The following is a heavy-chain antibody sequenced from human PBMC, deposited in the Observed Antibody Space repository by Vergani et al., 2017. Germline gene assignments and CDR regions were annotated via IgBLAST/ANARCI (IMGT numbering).Heavy chain of an antibody. CDR1: GFTFSSYW. Sequence: EVQLVESGGGLVQPGGSLRLSCAASGFTFSSYWMHWVRQAPGKGLVWVSRINSDGSSTSYADSVKGRFTIARDNAKNTLYLQMNSLRAEDTAMYYCAREGAGWYRAIDYWGQGTLVTVSS. V-gene: IGHV3-74*01. CDR2: INSDGSST. J-gene: IGHJ4*02. D-gene: IGHD6-19*01. CDR3: AREGAGWYRAIDY.